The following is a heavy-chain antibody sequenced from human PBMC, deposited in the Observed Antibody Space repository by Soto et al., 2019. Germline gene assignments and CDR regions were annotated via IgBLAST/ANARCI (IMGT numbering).Heavy chain of an antibody. J-gene: IGHJ6*02. D-gene: IGHD6-13*01. CDR3: AREGIAATYGMDV. Sequence: SETLSLTCTVSGGSISSGDYYWSWIRQPPGKGLEWIGYIYYSGSTYYNPSLKSRVTISVDTSKNQFSLKLSSVTAADTAVYYCAREGIAATYGMDVWGQGTTVTVSS. V-gene: IGHV4-30-4*01. CDR2: IYYSGST. CDR1: GGSISSGDYY.